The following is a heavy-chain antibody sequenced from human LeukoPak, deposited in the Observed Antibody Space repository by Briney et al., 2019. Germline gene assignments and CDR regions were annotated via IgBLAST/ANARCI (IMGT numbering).Heavy chain of an antibody. J-gene: IGHJ5*02. CDR1: GFTFTSDA. CDR3: AKCSTSAYTTGWCNWIDP. V-gene: IGHV3-23*01. Sequence: GGSLRLSCVASGFTFTSDAMNWVRQAPGKGLEWVSSTVSRGTTQYADSVEGRFTVSRDTSKNTLYLQMNSLRADDTAVYYCAKCSTSAYTTGWCNWIDPWGQGTLVTVSS. D-gene: IGHD6-19*01. CDR2: TVSRGTT.